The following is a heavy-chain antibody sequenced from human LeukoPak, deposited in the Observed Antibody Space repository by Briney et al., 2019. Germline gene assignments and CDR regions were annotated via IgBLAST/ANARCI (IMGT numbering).Heavy chain of an antibody. J-gene: IGHJ4*02. CDR2: INPNSGGT. CDR3: ARDLVDIVATTYIAFDY. D-gene: IGHD5-12*01. Sequence: ASVKVSCKASGYTFTGYYTHWVRQAPGQGLEWMGWINPNSGGTNYAQKCQGRVTMTRDTSISTAYMELSRLRSDDTAVYYCARDLVDIVATTYIAFDYWGQGTLVTVSS. CDR1: GYTFTGYY. V-gene: IGHV1-2*02.